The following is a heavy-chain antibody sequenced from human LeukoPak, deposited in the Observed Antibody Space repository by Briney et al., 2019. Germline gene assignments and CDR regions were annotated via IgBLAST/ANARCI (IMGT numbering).Heavy chain of an antibody. CDR2: IRYDGSNK. Sequence: PGGSLRLSCAASGFTFSSYGMHWVRQAPGKGLEWVAFIRYDGSNKYYADSVKGRFTISRDNSKNTLYLQMNSLRAEDTAVYYCAREAEGSYYYDSSGYYYFDYWGQGTLVTVSS. V-gene: IGHV3-30*02. CDR3: AREAEGSYYYDSSGYYYFDY. D-gene: IGHD3-22*01. CDR1: GFTFSSYG. J-gene: IGHJ4*02.